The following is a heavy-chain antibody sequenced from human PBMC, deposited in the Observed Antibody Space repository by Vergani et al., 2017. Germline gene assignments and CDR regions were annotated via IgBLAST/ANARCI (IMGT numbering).Heavy chain of an antibody. CDR2: INIGGRT. J-gene: IGHJ3*02. Sequence: LVESGGGLVQPGGSLRLSCAASSFSVSSHYMTWVRQAPGKGLEWVSTINIGGRTPYADSVKGRLTLTRDDSTNTLHLQMNSLRPEDTAVYYCARGMTTETTDLDGFDIWGQGTMVSVSS. D-gene: IGHD4-17*01. CDR1: SFSVSSHY. V-gene: IGHV3-66*02. CDR3: ARGMTTETTDLDGFDI.